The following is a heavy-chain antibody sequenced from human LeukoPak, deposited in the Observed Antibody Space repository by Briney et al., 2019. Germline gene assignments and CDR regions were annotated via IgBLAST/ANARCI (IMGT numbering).Heavy chain of an antibody. J-gene: IGHJ4*02. CDR3: ARGGVRVKGVTEFDY. CDR1: GGSISSYY. D-gene: IGHD3-10*01. CDR2: IYTSGST. V-gene: IGHV4-4*07. Sequence: PSETLSLTCTVSGGSISSYYWSWIRQPAGKGLEWIGRIYTSGSTNYNPSLKSRVTMSVDTSKNQFSLKLSSVTAADTAVYYCARGGVRVKGVTEFDYWGQGTLVTVSS.